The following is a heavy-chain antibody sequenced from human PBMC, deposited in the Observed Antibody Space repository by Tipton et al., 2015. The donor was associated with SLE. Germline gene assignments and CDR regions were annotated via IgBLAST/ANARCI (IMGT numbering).Heavy chain of an antibody. D-gene: IGHD1-26*01. CDR3: ARESGATDDY. J-gene: IGHJ4*02. Sequence: TLSLTCTVSGGSISSYYWSWIRQPPGKGLEWIGYINYSGSTNYNPSLKSRVTISVDTSKNQFSLKLNSVTAADTAVYYCARESGATDDYWGQGSLVTVSS. CDR1: GGSISSYY. CDR2: INYSGST. V-gene: IGHV4-59*01.